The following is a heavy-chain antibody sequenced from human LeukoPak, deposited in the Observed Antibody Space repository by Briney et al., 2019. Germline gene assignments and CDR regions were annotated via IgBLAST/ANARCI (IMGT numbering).Heavy chain of an antibody. J-gene: IGHJ6*03. D-gene: IGHD3-9*01. CDR1: GGSISSYY. CDR3: ARLRNYDILTGYVGFSDYYYYYYMDV. Sequence: SETLSLTCTVSGGSISSYYWSWIRQPAGKGLEWIGRIYTSGSTNYNPSLKSRVTISVDTSKNQFSLKLSSVTAADTAVYYCARLRNYDILTGYVGFSDYYYYYYMDVWGKGTTVTISS. V-gene: IGHV4-4*07. CDR2: IYTSGST.